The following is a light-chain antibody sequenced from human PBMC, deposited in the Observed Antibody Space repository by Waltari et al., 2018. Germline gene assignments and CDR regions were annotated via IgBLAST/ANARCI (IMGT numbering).Light chain of an antibody. CDR1: QSISSY. V-gene: IGKV1-39*01. CDR2: DSS. Sequence: DIQMTQSPSSLSASVGDRVTITCRASQSISSYLNWFQQKTGKAPKLLIYDSSSIQSGVPSRFSGSGSETDFTLTISSLQPEDFATYYCQQSYSTPPFTFGPGTKVDIK. J-gene: IGKJ3*01. CDR3: QQSYSTPPFT.